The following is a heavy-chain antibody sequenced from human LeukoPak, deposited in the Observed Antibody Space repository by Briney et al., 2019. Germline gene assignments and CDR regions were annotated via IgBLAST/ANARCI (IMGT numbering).Heavy chain of an antibody. V-gene: IGHV3-53*01. D-gene: IGHD2-2*01. CDR1: GFTFSSYA. J-gene: IGHJ6*02. CDR2: IYSGGST. Sequence: GGSLRLSCAASGFTFSSYAMSWVRQAPGKGLGWVSVIYSGGSTYYADSVKGRFTISRDNSKNTLYLQMNSLRAEDTAAYYCARDQLVVPAAIGYYYYYGMDVWGQGTTVTVSS. CDR3: ARDQLVVPAAIGYYYYYGMDV.